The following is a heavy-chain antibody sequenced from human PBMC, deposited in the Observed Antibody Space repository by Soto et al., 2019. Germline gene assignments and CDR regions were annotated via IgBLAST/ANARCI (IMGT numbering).Heavy chain of an antibody. Sequence: GSLRLSCAASGFTFSSYAMSWVRQAPGKGLEWVSAISGSGGSTYYADSVKGRFTISRDNSKNTLYLQMNSLRAEDTAVYYCAKSAWRWLRPYYYYYGMDVWGQGTTVTVSS. CDR1: GFTFSSYA. CDR3: AKSAWRWLRPYYYYYGMDV. CDR2: ISGSGGST. V-gene: IGHV3-23*01. D-gene: IGHD2-15*01. J-gene: IGHJ6*02.